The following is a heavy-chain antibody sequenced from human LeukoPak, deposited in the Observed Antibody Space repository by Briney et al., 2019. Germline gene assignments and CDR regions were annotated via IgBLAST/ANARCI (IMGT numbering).Heavy chain of an antibody. V-gene: IGHV3-30*04. CDR3: ARDGGYDPWGLDYNYHMDV. CDR1: GFTFSSYT. Sequence: PGGSLRLSCAASGFTFSSYTMHWVRQAPGKGLEWVAVISYEGSNKYYTDSVKGRFTIPRDNSKNTLNLQMHSLRAEDTAVYYCARDGGYDPWGLDYNYHMDVWGKGTTVTVSS. CDR2: ISYEGSNK. D-gene: IGHD5-12*01. J-gene: IGHJ6*03.